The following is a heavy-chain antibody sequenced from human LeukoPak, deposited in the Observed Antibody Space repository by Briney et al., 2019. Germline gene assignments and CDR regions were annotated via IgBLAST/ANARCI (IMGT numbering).Heavy chain of an antibody. CDR2: IYYSGST. V-gene: IGHV4-59*01. Sequence: SETLSLTCTVSGGSISSYYWSWIRQPPGKGLEWIGCIYYSGSTNYNPSLKSRVTISVDTSKNQLSLKLSSVTAADTAVYYCARVRYYYDSSGYYRHSPFDYWGQGTLVTVSS. D-gene: IGHD3-22*01. J-gene: IGHJ4*02. CDR1: GGSISSYY. CDR3: ARVRYYYDSSGYYRHSPFDY.